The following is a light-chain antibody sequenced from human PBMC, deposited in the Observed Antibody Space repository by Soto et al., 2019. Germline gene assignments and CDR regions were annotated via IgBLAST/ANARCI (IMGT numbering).Light chain of an antibody. CDR2: EVS. J-gene: IGLJ2*01. CDR1: SSDVGTYNY. V-gene: IGLV2-11*01. Sequence: QSALTQPRSVSGPPGQSVSISCSGTSSDVGTYNYVSWYQQHPGKAPKLMIYEVSNRPSGVSHRFSGSKSGNTASLTISGLQAEDEADYYCGSYTSINTMVFGGGTKVTVL. CDR3: GSYTSINTMV.